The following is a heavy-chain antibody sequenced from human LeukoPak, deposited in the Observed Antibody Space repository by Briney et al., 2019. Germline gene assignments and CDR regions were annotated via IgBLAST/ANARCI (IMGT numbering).Heavy chain of an antibody. D-gene: IGHD1-14*01. Sequence: PGGSLRLSCAASGFTFSSYWMSWVRQAPGKGLEWVANIKQDGSEKLYVDSVKGRFTISRDNAKNSLFLQMNSLRAEDTAVYYCARAFSMTTCNFDYWGQGTLVTVSS. V-gene: IGHV3-7*01. CDR3: ARAFSMTTCNFDY. CDR1: GFTFSSYW. CDR2: IKQDGSEK. J-gene: IGHJ4*02.